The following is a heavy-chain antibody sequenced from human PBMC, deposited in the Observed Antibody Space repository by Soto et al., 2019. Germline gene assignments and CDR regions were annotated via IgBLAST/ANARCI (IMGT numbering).Heavy chain of an antibody. Sequence: ASVKVSCKASGGTFSSYDISWVRQAPGQGLEWMGGIIPIFGTANYAQKFQGRATTTADESTSTAYMELSSLRSEDTAVYYCAAGYGDFYYYGMAVGGQGPTVTV. V-gene: IGHV1-69*13. D-gene: IGHD4-17*01. CDR1: GGTFSSYD. CDR2: IIPIFGTA. CDR3: AAGYGDFYYYGMAV. J-gene: IGHJ6*02.